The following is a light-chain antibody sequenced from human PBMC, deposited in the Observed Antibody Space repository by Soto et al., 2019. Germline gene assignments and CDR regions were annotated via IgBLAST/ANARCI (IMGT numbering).Light chain of an antibody. CDR1: QSVSSSY. CDR3: QHYNSYSEA. CDR2: GAS. Sequence: EIVLTQSPGTLSLSPGERATLSCRASQSVSSSYLAWYQQKPGQTPRLLIHGASTRATGIAARFSGSGSGTEFTLTISSLQPDDFATYYCQHYNSYSEAFGQGTKVDIK. J-gene: IGKJ1*01. V-gene: IGKV3-20*01.